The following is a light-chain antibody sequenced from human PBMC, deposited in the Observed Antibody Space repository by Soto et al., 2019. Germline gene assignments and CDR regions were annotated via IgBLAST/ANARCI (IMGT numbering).Light chain of an antibody. CDR3: QQYGSSPPWT. CDR2: GAS. Sequence: EIVLAQSPGTLSLSPGARATLSCRASQSVSSSYLAWYQQRPGQAPRLLIYGASSRATGIPDRFSGSGSGTDFTLTISRLEPEDFAVYYCQQYGSSPPWTFGQGTKVGIK. CDR1: QSVSSSY. J-gene: IGKJ1*01. V-gene: IGKV3-20*01.